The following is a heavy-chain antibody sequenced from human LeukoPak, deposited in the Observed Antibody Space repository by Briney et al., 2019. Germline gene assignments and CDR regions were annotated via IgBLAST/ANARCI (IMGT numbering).Heavy chain of an antibody. CDR1: GYTFTSYG. CDR2: ISAYNGNT. D-gene: IGHD3-3*01. V-gene: IGHV1-18*01. Sequence: ASVKVSCKASGYTFTSYGVSWVRQAPGQGLEWMGWISAYNGNTNYAQKFQGRVTMTTDTSTSTAYMELRSLRSDDTAVYYCARDNFWSGYPFYYYYYYMDVWGKGTTVTVSS. CDR3: ARDNFWSGYPFYYYYYYMDV. J-gene: IGHJ6*03.